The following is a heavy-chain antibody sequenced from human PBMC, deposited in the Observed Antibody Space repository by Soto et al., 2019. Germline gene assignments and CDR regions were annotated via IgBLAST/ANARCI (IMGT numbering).Heavy chain of an antibody. CDR1: GYTLTSYS. J-gene: IGHJ4*02. CDR2: INPSGDNI. V-gene: IGHV1-46*01. CDR3: ARDPQGYCSGGRCYHFDY. Sequence: QVQLVQSGAEVKKPGASVRVSCKASGYTLTSYSMHWVRQAPGQGLEWMGIINPSGDNIRYAQNFQGRVTMTRDTSTSTGYLELSSLRSEDTAIYYCARDPQGYCSGGRCYHFDYWGQGTLVTVSS. D-gene: IGHD2-15*01.